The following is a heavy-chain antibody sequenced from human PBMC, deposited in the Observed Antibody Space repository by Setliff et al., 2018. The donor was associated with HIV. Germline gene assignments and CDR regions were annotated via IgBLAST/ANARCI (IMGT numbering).Heavy chain of an antibody. CDR2: IFHSGTT. D-gene: IGHD6-19*01. CDR1: GYSFSSGYY. J-gene: IGHJ3*02. V-gene: IGHV4-38-2*02. Sequence: SETLSLTCTVSGYSFSSGYYWGFIRQPPGKGLEWIGSIFHSGTTYYNPSLKSRVTMSVDTSENQFSLKLRSVTAADTAVYYCASMERGSGWFFATFDIWGQGTMVTVSS. CDR3: ASMERGSGWFFATFDI.